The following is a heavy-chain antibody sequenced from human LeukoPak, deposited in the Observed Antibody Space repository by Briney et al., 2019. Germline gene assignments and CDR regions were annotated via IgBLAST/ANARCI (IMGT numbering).Heavy chain of an antibody. CDR3: AREVRYGGYRYYYYYMDV. CDR2: ISAYNGNT. D-gene: IGHD4-17*01. CDR1: GYTFTSYG. J-gene: IGHJ6*03. Sequence: ASVKVSCKASGYTFTSYGISWVRQAPGQGLEWMGWISAYNGNTNYAQKLQGRVTMTTDTSTSTAYMELRSLRSDDTAVYYCAREVRYGGYRYYYYYMDVWGKGTTVTVSS. V-gene: IGHV1-18*01.